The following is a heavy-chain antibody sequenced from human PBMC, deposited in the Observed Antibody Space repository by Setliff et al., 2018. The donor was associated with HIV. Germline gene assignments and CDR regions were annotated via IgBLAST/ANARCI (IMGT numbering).Heavy chain of an antibody. V-gene: IGHV1-69*10. CDR3: VRVGPWYYARSGYLASWGY. D-gene: IGHD3-22*01. Sequence: SVKVSCKASGFTFNHYALSWVRQAPGQRPEWMGGTNPQSDIANYAQRFQGRVTITADHSTTTTYMELTSLRADDTAVYYCVRVGPWYYARSGYLASWGYWGQGTLVTVS. J-gene: IGHJ4*02. CDR1: GFTFNHYA. CDR2: TNPQSDIA.